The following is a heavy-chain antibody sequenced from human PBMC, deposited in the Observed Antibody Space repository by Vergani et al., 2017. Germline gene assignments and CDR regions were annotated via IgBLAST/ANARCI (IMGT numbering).Heavy chain of an antibody. V-gene: IGHV3-48*01. CDR1: GFDFSSYI. CDR3: AMGSSFDY. D-gene: IGHD2-2*01. CDR2: VSTGTKSQ. J-gene: IGHJ4*02. Sequence: QLVESGGGWVQPGGSLRLSCVVSGFDFSSYIMNWVRQAPGKGLEWVSFVSTGTKSQSYAESVKGRFTISRDSAKNSLYLQMDSLRAEDTAVYYCAMGSSFDYWGQGTLVTVSS.